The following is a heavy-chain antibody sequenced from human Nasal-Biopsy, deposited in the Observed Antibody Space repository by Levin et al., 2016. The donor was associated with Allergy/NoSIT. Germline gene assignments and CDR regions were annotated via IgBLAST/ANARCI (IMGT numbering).Heavy chain of an antibody. CDR2: ISGNGNEI. Sequence: GESLKISCVASGVTFRRTSMSWLRQAPGKGLQWVADISGNGNEIYYLDSVKGRFTISRDNSKNTLYLQMNSLRAEDTAVYYCAKRGYCSGGQCLGNFDSWGQGTLVDRLL. CDR3: AKRGYCSGGQCLGNFDS. J-gene: IGHJ4*02. CDR1: GVTFRRTS. V-gene: IGHV3-7*03. D-gene: IGHD2-15*01.